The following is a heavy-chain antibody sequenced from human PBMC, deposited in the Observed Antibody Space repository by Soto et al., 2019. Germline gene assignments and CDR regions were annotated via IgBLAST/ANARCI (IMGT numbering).Heavy chain of an antibody. CDR3: ARARIPYYYGSGSYHYYFDY. CDR1: GGTFSSYA. CDR2: IIPIFGTA. V-gene: IGHV1-69*12. D-gene: IGHD3-10*01. J-gene: IGHJ4*02. Sequence: QVQLVQSGAEVKKPGSSVKFSCKASGGTFSSYAISWVRQAPGQGLEWMRGIIPIFGTANYAQKFQGRVTITADESTSTAYMELSSLRSEDTAVYYCARARIPYYYGSGSYHYYFDYWGQGTLVTVSS.